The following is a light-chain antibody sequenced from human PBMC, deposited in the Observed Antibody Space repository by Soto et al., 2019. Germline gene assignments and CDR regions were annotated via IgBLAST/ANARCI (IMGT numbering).Light chain of an antibody. CDR1: QSVSNNY. CDR2: GAS. J-gene: IGKJ1*01. Sequence: EIVMTQSPATLSVSPGETATLSCRASQSVSNNYLAWYQQKPGQAPRLLIYGASSRATGIPDRFSGSGSGTDFTLTISRLEPEDFAVYYCHQYDSWTFGQGTKVDIK. CDR3: HQYDSWT. V-gene: IGKV3-20*01.